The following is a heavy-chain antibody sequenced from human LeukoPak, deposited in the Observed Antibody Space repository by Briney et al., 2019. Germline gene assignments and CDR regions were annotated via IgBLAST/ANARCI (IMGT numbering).Heavy chain of an antibody. Sequence: EASVKVSCKASGYTFTSYGISWVRQAPGQGLEWMGWISAYNGNTNYAQKLQGRVTMTTDTSTSTAYMELRSLRSDDTAVYYCARVNTIFGVANPVDYWGQGTLVTVSS. D-gene: IGHD3-3*01. CDR3: ARVNTIFGVANPVDY. V-gene: IGHV1-18*01. CDR2: ISAYNGNT. CDR1: GYTFTSYG. J-gene: IGHJ4*02.